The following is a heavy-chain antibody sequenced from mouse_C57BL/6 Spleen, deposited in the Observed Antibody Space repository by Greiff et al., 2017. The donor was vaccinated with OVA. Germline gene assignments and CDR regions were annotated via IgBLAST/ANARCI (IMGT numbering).Heavy chain of an antibody. CDR1: GYTFTSYW. Sequence: VQLQQPGAELVKPGASVKMSCKASGYTFTSYWITWVTQRPGQGLEWIGDIYPGSGSTNYNEKFKSKATLTVDTSSSTAYMQLRSLTSEDSAVYDCARGNYDYDVGDYFDYWGQGTTLTVSS. D-gene: IGHD2-4*01. CDR3: ARGNYDYDVGDYFDY. V-gene: IGHV1-55*01. CDR2: IYPGSGST. J-gene: IGHJ2*01.